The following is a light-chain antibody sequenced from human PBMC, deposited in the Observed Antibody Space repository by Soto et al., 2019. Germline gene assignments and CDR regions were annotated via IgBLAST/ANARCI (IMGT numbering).Light chain of an antibody. CDR3: ISYTSSSTWV. V-gene: IGLV2-14*01. Sequence: QSALTQPASVSGSPGQSITISCTGTSSDVGGYNYVSWYQQHPGKAPKLMIYEVSNRPSGVSDRFSGSRSGNTASLTISGLQAEDAADYYCISYTSSSTWVFGGGTQLTVL. CDR2: EVS. CDR1: SSDVGGYNY. J-gene: IGLJ3*02.